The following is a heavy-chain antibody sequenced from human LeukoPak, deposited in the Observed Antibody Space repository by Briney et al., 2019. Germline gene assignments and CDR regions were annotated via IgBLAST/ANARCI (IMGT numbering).Heavy chain of an antibody. J-gene: IGHJ4*02. Sequence: SETLSLTCTVSGGAIRSYYCTWRRQPPGKGLGLIGYIHYPGSTNYNPSLQSRVNISVDTSNNQLSLHLSSVTGTEPAVHFCARHSSSWYLVYWGQGTMVTVSS. CDR2: IHYPGST. V-gene: IGHV4-59*08. D-gene: IGHD6-13*01. CDR3: ARHSSSWYLVY. CDR1: GGAIRSYY.